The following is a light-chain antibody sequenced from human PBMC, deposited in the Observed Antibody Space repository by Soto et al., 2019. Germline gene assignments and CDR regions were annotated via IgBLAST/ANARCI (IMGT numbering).Light chain of an antibody. CDR3: SSYSTSSTPNV. Sequence: QSALTQPASVSGSPGQSITISCTGTNSDVGGYNYVSWYQHHPGKAPKLMIYDVSNRPSGISNRFSASKSANTASLTISGLQAEDEADYYCSSYSTSSTPNVFGTGTKLTVL. CDR2: DVS. CDR1: NSDVGGYNY. J-gene: IGLJ1*01. V-gene: IGLV2-14*03.